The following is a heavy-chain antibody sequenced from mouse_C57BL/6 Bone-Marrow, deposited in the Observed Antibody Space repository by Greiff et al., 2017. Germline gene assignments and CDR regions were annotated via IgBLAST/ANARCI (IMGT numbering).Heavy chain of an antibody. CDR2: LFPGSGSP. D-gene: IGHD2-4*01. CDR1: GYTFTDYY. J-gene: IGHJ4*01. V-gene: IGHV1-75*01. Sequence: VQLQQSGPELVKPGASVKISCKASGYTFTDYYLNWVKQRPGPGLEWIGWLFPGSGSPYYNEKFKGKATLTVDKSSSTAYMLLSSLTSEDSAVYFCARRIYYDYEKYYAMDYWGQGTSVTVSS. CDR3: ARRIYYDYEKYYAMDY.